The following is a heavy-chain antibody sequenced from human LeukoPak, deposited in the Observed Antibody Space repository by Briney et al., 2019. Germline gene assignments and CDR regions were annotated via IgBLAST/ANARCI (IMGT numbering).Heavy chain of an antibody. D-gene: IGHD4-17*01. CDR2: IKGDGSEK. V-gene: IGHV3-7*01. CDR1: GFTFSSYW. CDR3: ARDPGDLYYYGMDV. J-gene: IGHJ6*02. Sequence: PGGSLRLSCAASGFTFSSYWMTWVRQAPGKGLEWVANIKGDGSEKYYVDSVKGRFTISRDSAKNSLFLQMNSLRAEDTAVYYCARDPGDLYYYGMDVWGQGTTVTVSS.